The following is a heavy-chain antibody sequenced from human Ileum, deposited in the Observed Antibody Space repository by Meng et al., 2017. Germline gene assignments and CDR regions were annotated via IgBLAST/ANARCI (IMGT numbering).Heavy chain of an antibody. Sequence: GESLKISCAASGFTFSSYSMNWVRQAPGKGLEWVSSISSSSSYIYYADSVKGRFTISRDNAKNSLYLQMNSLRAEDTAVYYCASLYGTLYYYGMDVCGQGTTVTVSS. J-gene: IGHJ6*02. CDR3: ASLYGTLYYYGMDV. D-gene: IGHD4-17*01. V-gene: IGHV3-21*01. CDR1: GFTFSSYS. CDR2: ISSSSSYI.